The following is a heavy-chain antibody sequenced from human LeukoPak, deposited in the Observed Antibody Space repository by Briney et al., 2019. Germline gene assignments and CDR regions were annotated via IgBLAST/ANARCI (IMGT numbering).Heavy chain of an antibody. Sequence: PGGSLRLSCAASGFTFSSYAMSWVRQAPGKGLEWVSAISGSGGSTYYADSVKGRFTISRDNSKNTLYLQMNGLRAEDTAVYYCAKDVEQWLVTYFDYWGQGTLVTVSS. CDR1: GFTFSSYA. CDR3: AKDVEQWLVTYFDY. J-gene: IGHJ4*02. CDR2: ISGSGGST. D-gene: IGHD6-19*01. V-gene: IGHV3-23*01.